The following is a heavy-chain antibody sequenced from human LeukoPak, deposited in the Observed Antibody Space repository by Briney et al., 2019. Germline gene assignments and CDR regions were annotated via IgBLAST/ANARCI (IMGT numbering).Heavy chain of an antibody. D-gene: IGHD5-18*01. Sequence: GGSLRLSCAASGFTFSSYAMIWVRQAPGKGLEWVSAISGRGGNTYYADSVKGRFTISRDNSKHTLYLQMNSLRAEDTAVYYCAKVQLWLTYWGQGTLVTVSS. CDR3: AKVQLWLTY. V-gene: IGHV3-23*01. CDR2: ISGRGGNT. CDR1: GFTFSSYA. J-gene: IGHJ4*02.